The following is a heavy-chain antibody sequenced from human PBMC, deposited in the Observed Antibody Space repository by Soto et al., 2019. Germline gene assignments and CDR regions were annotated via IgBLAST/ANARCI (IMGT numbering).Heavy chain of an antibody. J-gene: IGHJ4*02. V-gene: IGHV2-5*02. CDR2: IYWDDDK. CDR1: GFSLSTTSVG. Sequence: QITLKESGPTLVKPTQTLTLTCTFSGFSLSTTSVGVGWVGQPPGKALEWLALIYWDDDKRYSPCLTSRLTITKDTSKNHVVLTMTNMDPMDTATYFCAHTVVSGLGYYFDYWGQGTLVTVSS. D-gene: IGHD6-19*01. CDR3: AHTVVSGLGYYFDY.